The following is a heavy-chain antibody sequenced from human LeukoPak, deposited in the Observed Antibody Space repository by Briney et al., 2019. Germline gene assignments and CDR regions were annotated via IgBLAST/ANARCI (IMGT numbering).Heavy chain of an antibody. D-gene: IGHD2-2*01. CDR2: IWYDGSNK. V-gene: IGHV3-33*06. CDR1: GFTFSSYG. Sequence: PGRSLRLSCAASGFTFSSYGMHWVRQAPGKGLEWVAVIWYDGSNKYYADSVKGRFTISRDNSKNTLYLQMNSLRAEDTAVYYCAKQSSRPLDYYYYGMDVWGQGTTVTVSS. J-gene: IGHJ6*02. CDR3: AKQSSRPLDYYYYGMDV.